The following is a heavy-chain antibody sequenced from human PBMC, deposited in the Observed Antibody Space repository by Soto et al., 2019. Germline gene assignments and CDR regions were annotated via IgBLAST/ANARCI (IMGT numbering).Heavy chain of an antibody. V-gene: IGHV4-59*01. Sequence: SETLSLTCTVSGGSISSYYWSWIRQPPGKGLEWIGYIYYSGSTNYNPSLKSRVTISVDTSKNQFSLKLSSVTAADTAVYYCARDQWLVYYYYGMDVWGQGTTVTVS. J-gene: IGHJ6*02. D-gene: IGHD6-19*01. CDR3: ARDQWLVYYYYGMDV. CDR2: IYYSGST. CDR1: GGSISSYY.